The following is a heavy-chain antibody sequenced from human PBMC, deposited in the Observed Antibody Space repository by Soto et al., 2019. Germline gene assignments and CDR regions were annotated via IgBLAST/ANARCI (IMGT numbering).Heavy chain of an antibody. CDR2: ISSKSTYR. D-gene: IGHD3-16*01. J-gene: IGHJ4*02. V-gene: IGHV3-21*01. Sequence: HLVESGGGLVKPGGSLRLSCVASGITFSRSSMNWVRQAPGKGLEWVSSISSKSTYRYYADSAEGRFTVSRDNAKNSLLLQMENLRVEDTAVYYCARDTLRGDFDDLGQGTLVTVSS. CDR1: GITFSRSS. CDR3: ARDTLRGDFDD.